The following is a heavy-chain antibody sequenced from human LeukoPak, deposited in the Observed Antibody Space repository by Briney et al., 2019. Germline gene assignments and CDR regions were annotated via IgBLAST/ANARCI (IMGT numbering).Heavy chain of an antibody. Sequence: TSETLSLTCSVSGGSIGSYHWSWIRQPPGKGLEWIGHVHYTWNTKYNPSLTGRVSISLDRSKNQFSLSLSSLTAADTAVYYSARVASKGGMDVWGQGTTVIVSS. CDR2: VHYTWNT. V-gene: IGHV4-59*01. J-gene: IGHJ6*02. CDR1: GGSIGSYH. CDR3: ARVASKGGMDV.